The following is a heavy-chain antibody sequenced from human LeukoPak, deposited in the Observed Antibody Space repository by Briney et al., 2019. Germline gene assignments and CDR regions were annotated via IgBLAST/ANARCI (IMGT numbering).Heavy chain of an antibody. CDR3: AKSPSGIAVASYMDV. V-gene: IGHV3-9*01. D-gene: IGHD6-19*01. CDR2: ISWNSGSI. Sequence: GGSLRLSCAASGFTFDDYAMHWVRQAPGKGLVWVSGISWNSGSIGYTDSVKGRFTISRDNANNSLYLQMNSLRAEDTALYYCAKSPSGIAVASYMDVRGKGTTVTVSS. CDR1: GFTFDDYA. J-gene: IGHJ6*03.